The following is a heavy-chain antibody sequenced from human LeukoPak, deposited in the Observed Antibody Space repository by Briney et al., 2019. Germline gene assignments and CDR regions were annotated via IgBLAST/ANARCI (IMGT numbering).Heavy chain of an antibody. CDR3: AREYLAYYYDSSGYGFFGY. V-gene: IGHV4-39*02. CDR1: GGSISSSSYY. D-gene: IGHD3-22*01. CDR2: IYYSGST. Sequence: SETLSLTCTVSGGSISSSSYYWGWIRQPPGKGLEWIGSIYYSGSTYYHPSLKSRVTISVDTSKNQFSLKLSSVTAADTAVYYCAREYLAYYYDSSGYGFFGYWGQGTLVTVSS. J-gene: IGHJ4*02.